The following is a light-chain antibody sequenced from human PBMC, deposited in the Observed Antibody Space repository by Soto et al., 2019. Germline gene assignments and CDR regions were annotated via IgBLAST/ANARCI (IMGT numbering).Light chain of an antibody. CDR2: SNN. V-gene: IGLV1-44*01. Sequence: QAVVTQPPSASGTPGQRVTISCSGSSSNIGSNAVSWYQQLPGTAPKVLIYSNNQRPSGVPDRFSGSKSGTSASLAISGLQPEDDADYYCATWDDSLNGWVFGGGTKLTVL. CDR1: SSNIGSNA. CDR3: ATWDDSLNGWV. J-gene: IGLJ3*02.